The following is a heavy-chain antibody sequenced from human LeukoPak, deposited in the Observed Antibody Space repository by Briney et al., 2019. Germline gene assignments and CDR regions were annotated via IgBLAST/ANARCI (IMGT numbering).Heavy chain of an antibody. Sequence: MTSETLSLTCAVYGGTFSGYYWSWIRQPPGKGLEWIGEINHSGSTNYNPSLKSRVTISVDTSKNQFPLKLSSVTAADTAVYYCARGHYYDSTGYYGYWGQGTLVTVSS. J-gene: IGHJ4*02. CDR1: GGTFSGYY. CDR3: ARGHYYDSTGYYGY. D-gene: IGHD3-22*01. CDR2: INHSGST. V-gene: IGHV4-34*01.